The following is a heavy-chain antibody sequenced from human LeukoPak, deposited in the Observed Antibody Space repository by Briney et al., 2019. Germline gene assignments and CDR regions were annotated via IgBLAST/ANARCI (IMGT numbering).Heavy chain of an antibody. CDR3: ARVYAIRAAFDI. J-gene: IGHJ3*02. V-gene: IGHV4-39*07. CDR1: GGSISSSSYY. CDR2: IYYSGST. Sequence: PSETLSLTCTVSGGSISSSSYYWGWIRQPPGKGLEWIGSIYYSGSTYYNPSLKSRVTISVDTSKNQFSLKLSSVTAADTAVYYCARVYAIRAAFDIWGQGTMVTVSS. D-gene: IGHD2-2*02.